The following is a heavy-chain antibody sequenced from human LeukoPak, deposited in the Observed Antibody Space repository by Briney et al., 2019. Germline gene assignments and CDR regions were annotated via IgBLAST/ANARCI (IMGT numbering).Heavy chain of an antibody. CDR2: MNANSGNT. V-gene: IGHV1-8*01. D-gene: IGHD2-21*01. Sequence: ASVKVSCKTSGYTFTDYDMNWVRQATEQGLEWMGWMNANSGNTGHAQKFQGRVTMTRNTSITTAYMELSNLRSEDTAVYYCTKGIAIPHWGQGTLVTVSS. CDR3: TKGIAIPH. CDR1: GYTFTDYD. J-gene: IGHJ4*02.